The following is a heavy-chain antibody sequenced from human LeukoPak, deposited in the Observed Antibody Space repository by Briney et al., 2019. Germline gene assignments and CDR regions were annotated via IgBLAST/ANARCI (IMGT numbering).Heavy chain of an antibody. J-gene: IGHJ6*02. D-gene: IGHD3-10*01. V-gene: IGHV4-34*01. CDR2: INHSGST. Sequence: SETLSLTCAVYGGSFSGYYWSWIRQPPGKGLEWIGEINHSGSTNYNPSLKSRVTISVDTSKNQFSLKLSSVTAADTAVYYCARGLLLWFGELRAHYYGVDVWGQGTTVTVSS. CDR1: GGSFSGYY. CDR3: ARGLLLWFGELRAHYYGVDV.